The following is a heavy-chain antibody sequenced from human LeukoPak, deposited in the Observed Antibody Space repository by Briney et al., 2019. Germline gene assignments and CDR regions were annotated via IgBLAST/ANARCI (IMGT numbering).Heavy chain of an antibody. CDR1: GFTFSSYG. D-gene: IGHD2-2*01. V-gene: IGHV3-30*18. CDR3: AKDLRGCSSTSCYEGTN. CDR2: ISYDGSNN. Sequence: PGRSLRLSCAASGFTFSSYGMHWVRQAPGKGLVWVAVISYDGSNNYYADSVKGRFTISRDNSKNTLYLQMNSLRAEDTAVYYCAKDLRGCSSTSCYEGTNWGQGTLVTVSS. J-gene: IGHJ4*02.